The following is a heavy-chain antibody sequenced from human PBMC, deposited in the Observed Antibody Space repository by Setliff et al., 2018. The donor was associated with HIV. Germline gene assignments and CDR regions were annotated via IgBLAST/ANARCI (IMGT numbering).Heavy chain of an antibody. D-gene: IGHD6-13*01. Sequence: ASVKVSCKASGYTFLNYGISWVRQTPGRGLEWMAWINVGNGNTNYAQKFQGRVTITADESTSTAYMELSSLRSDDTAVYYCARDFSGQQLVGGWFDPWGQGTLVTVSS. CDR3: ARDFSGQQLVGGWFDP. J-gene: IGHJ5*02. V-gene: IGHV1-18*01. CDR1: GYTFLNYG. CDR2: INVGNGNT.